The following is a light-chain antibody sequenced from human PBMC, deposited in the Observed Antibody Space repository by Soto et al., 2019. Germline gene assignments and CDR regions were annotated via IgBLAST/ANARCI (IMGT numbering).Light chain of an antibody. J-gene: IGLJ2*01. CDR1: SSDVGSYNF. CDR2: EGS. V-gene: IGLV2-23*01. Sequence: QSVLTQPASVSGSPGQSITISCTGTSSDVGSYNFVSWYQQHPGKAPKLTIYEGSKRPSGVSDRFSGSKSGNTASLIISGLRPEDEADYYCSSQTASATVLFGGGTKVTVL. CDR3: SSQTASATVL.